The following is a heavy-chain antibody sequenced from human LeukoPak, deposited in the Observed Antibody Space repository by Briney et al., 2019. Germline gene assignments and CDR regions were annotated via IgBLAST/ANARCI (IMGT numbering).Heavy chain of an antibody. CDR2: ISYDGSNK. CDR1: GFTFSSYG. D-gene: IGHD3-22*01. Sequence: PGGSLRLSCAASGFTFSSYGMHWVRQAPGKGLEWVAVISYDGSNKYYADSVKGRFTISRDNSKNTLYLQMNSLRAEDTAVYYCARASYTMMVDYWGQGTLVTVSS. V-gene: IGHV3-30*03. CDR3: ARASYTMMVDY. J-gene: IGHJ4*02.